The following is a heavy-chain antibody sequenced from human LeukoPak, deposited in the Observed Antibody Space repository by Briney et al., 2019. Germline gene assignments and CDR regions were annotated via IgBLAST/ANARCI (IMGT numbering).Heavy chain of an antibody. CDR3: AKGWATTGFDI. D-gene: IGHD1-1*01. J-gene: IGHJ3*02. CDR1: GDSVSSSSVP. Sequence: SQTLSLTCAISGDSVSSSSVPWNWTRQSPSRGLEWLGRTYYRSKWCTEYAVSVKSRISINADTSKNQFSLQLNSVTPDDTAVYYCAKGWATTGFDIWGPGIMVTVSS. CDR2: TYYRSKWCT. V-gene: IGHV6-1*01.